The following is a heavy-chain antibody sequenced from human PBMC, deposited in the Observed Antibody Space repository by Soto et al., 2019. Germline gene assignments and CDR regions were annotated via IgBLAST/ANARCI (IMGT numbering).Heavy chain of an antibody. CDR1: GFTFSTYA. J-gene: IGHJ6*02. V-gene: IGHV3-23*01. Sequence: GGSLRLSCAASGFTFSTYAMSWVRQAPGKGLEWVSAISGSGSSRYYADSAKGRFTIPRDNAKNSLYLQMNSLRAEDTAVYYCATTRFGFGSRTSWALMYYYYYGMDVWGQGTTVTVSS. D-gene: IGHD6-13*01. CDR3: ATTRFGFGSRTSWALMYYYYYGMDV. CDR2: ISGSGSSR.